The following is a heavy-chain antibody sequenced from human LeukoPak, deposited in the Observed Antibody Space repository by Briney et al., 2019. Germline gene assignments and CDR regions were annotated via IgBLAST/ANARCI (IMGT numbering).Heavy chain of an antibody. Sequence: SETLSLTCAVYGGSFSGYYWSWIRQPPGKGLEWIGEINHSGSTNYNPSLKSRVTISVDTSKNQFSLKLSSVTAADTAVYYCARGFDYGGNSGNFDYWGQGTLVTVYS. CDR1: GGSFSGYY. V-gene: IGHV4-34*01. CDR2: INHSGST. J-gene: IGHJ4*02. CDR3: ARGFDYGGNSGNFDY. D-gene: IGHD4-23*01.